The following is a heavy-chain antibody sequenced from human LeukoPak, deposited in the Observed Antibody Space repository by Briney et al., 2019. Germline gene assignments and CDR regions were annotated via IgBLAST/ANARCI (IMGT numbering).Heavy chain of an antibody. CDR1: GGSISSGGYY. CDR3: ARGRATVTTFYYFDY. J-gene: IGHJ4*02. D-gene: IGHD4-17*01. CDR2: IYYSGST. V-gene: IGHV4-31*03. Sequence: PSQTLSLTCTVSGGSISSGGYYWSWIRQHPGKGLEWIGYIYYSGSTYYNPSLKSRVTISVDTSKNQFSLKLSSVTAADTAVYYCARGRATVTTFYYFDYWGQGTLVTVSS.